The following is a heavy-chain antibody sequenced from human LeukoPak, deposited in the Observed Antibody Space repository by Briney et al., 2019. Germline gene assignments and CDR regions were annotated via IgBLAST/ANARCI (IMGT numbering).Heavy chain of an antibody. CDR3: ARGHSSGRDYYFDT. D-gene: IGHD6-19*01. CDR2: ISGYSGST. Sequence: ASVKVSCKTSGYTFATYSINWVRQAPGQGLEWMGWISGYSGSTNYAQKLQGRVTMTTGTSTTTAYMELRSLKSDDTAVYYCARGHSSGRDYYFDTWGQGTLVTVSS. J-gene: IGHJ4*02. V-gene: IGHV1-18*01. CDR1: GYTFATYS.